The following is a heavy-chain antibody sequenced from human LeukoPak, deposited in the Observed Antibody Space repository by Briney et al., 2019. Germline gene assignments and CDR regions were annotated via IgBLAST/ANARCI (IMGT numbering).Heavy chain of an antibody. CDR1: GFSFSSYA. CDR2: ISGSGDNT. J-gene: IGHJ4*02. Sequence: GGSLRLSGAASGFSFSSYAMSWVRQAPGKGLGWVSSISGSGDNTYYAESVKGRFTISRDNSKNTLFLQVNSLRAEDTAVFYCAKRSGYTTGWFFDFWGQGTLVTVSS. CDR3: AKRSGYTTGWFFDF. V-gene: IGHV3-23*01. D-gene: IGHD6-19*01.